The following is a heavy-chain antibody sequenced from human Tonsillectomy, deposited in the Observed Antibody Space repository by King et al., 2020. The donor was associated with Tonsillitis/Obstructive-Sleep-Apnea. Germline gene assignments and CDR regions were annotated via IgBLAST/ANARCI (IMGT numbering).Heavy chain of an antibody. D-gene: IGHD6-19*01. Sequence: VQLVESGGGLVQPGGSLRLSCAASGFTFTNYWMTWVRQAPGKGLEWVANIKQDGSEKYYVDSVKGRFTISRDNAKNSLYLQMNSLRAEDTAVYYCASDEAVTPHYWGQGPWSPSPQ. J-gene: IGHJ4*02. CDR3: ASDEAVTPHY. CDR2: IKQDGSEK. V-gene: IGHV3-7*03. CDR1: GFTFTNYW.